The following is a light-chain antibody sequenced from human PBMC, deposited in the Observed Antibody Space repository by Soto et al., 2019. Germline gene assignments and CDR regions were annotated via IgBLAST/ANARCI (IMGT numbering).Light chain of an antibody. V-gene: IGLV2-14*01. CDR1: DSDIGGYNH. Sequence: SALTQPASVSGSPGQSITISCTGTDSDIGGYNHVSWYQQHPGQAPKLLIYEVSNRPSGVSHRFSGSRSGNTASLTISGLQTEDEADYYCSSYTSAINVLFGGGTQLTVL. J-gene: IGLJ2*01. CDR2: EVS. CDR3: SSYTSAINVL.